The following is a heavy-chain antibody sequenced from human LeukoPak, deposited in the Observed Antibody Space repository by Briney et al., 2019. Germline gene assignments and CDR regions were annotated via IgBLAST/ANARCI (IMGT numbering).Heavy chain of an antibody. CDR3: ARDTVVVVAATAVSDY. CDR1: GYTFTSYG. Sequence: ASVKVSCKASGYTFTSYGISWVRQAPGQGLEWVGWISAYNGNTNYAQKLQGRVTMTTDTSTSTAYMELRSLRSDDTAVYYCARDTVVVVAATAVSDYWGQGTLVTVSS. J-gene: IGHJ4*02. CDR2: ISAYNGNT. D-gene: IGHD2-15*01. V-gene: IGHV1-18*01.